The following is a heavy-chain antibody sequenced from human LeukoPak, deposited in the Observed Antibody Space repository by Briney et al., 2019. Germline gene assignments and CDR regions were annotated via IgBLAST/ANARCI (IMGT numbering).Heavy chain of an antibody. Sequence: SETLSLTCTVSGYSITSGYYWGWIRQPPGKGLEWIGSIYHSGSTYYNASLKSRVTISVDTSKNQFSLKLSSVTAADTAVYYCARGIDDYGGKRGYYFDYWGQGTLVTVSS. CDR2: IYHSGST. D-gene: IGHD4-23*01. CDR1: GYSITSGYY. J-gene: IGHJ4*02. V-gene: IGHV4-38-2*02. CDR3: ARGIDDYGGKRGYYFDY.